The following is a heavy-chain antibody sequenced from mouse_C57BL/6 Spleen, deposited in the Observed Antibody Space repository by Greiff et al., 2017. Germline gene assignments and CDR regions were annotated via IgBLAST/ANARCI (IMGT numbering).Heavy chain of an antibody. CDR2: ISYSGST. Sequence: VQLKQSGPGMVKPSQSLSLTCTVTGYSITSGYDWHWIRHFPGNKLEWMGYISYSGSTNYNPSLKSRISITHDTSKNHFFLKLNSVTTEDTATYDCARDDDYYAMDYWGQGTSVTVSS. V-gene: IGHV3-1*01. CDR1: GYSITSGYD. D-gene: IGHD2-3*01. CDR3: ARDDDYYAMDY. J-gene: IGHJ4*01.